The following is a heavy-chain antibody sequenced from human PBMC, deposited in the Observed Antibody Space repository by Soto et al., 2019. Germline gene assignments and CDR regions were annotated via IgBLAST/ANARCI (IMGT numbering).Heavy chain of an antibody. Sequence: SVKVSCKASGGTFSSYTISWVRQAPGQGLEWMGRIIPILGIANYAQKFQGRVTITADKSTSTAYMELSSLRSEDTAVYYCARGPYCSGGSCPNWFDPWGQGTLVTVSS. D-gene: IGHD2-15*01. CDR1: GGTFSSYT. CDR2: IIPILGIA. V-gene: IGHV1-69*02. CDR3: ARGPYCSGGSCPNWFDP. J-gene: IGHJ5*02.